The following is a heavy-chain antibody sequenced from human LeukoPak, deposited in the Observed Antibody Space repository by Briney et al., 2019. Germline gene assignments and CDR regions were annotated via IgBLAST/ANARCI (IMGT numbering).Heavy chain of an antibody. J-gene: IGHJ6*02. V-gene: IGHV3-66*01. D-gene: IGHD1-1*01. Sequence: PRRSRRLSCAASRITVRTSYMTWVRQAPRGLLDWVSSIYSGVSTYYADSVKGRFTVSRDNSKNTLYLQMNGLRAEDTAIYYCARGHLDPYYYYYGLDVWGQGTTVTVSS. CDR3: ARGHLDPYYYYYGLDV. CDR1: RITVRTSY. CDR2: IYSGVST.